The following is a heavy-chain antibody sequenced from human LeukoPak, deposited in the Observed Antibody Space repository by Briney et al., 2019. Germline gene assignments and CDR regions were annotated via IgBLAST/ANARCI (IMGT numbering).Heavy chain of an antibody. D-gene: IGHD3-3*01. J-gene: IGHJ2*01. CDR1: EFYW. V-gene: IGHV3-23*01. CDR2: ISGSGGNT. CDR3: AKLGVITIFATFDL. Sequence: PRGSLRLSCAASEFYWMHWVRQAPGKGLVWVSGISGSGGNTYYADSVKGRFTISRDNSKNTLYLQMNSLRAEDTAVYYCAKLGVITIFATFDLWGRGTLVTVSS.